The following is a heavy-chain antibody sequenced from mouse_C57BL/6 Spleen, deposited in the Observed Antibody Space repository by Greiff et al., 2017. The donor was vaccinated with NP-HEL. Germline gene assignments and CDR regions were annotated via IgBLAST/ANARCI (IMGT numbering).Heavy chain of an antibody. CDR2: IDPENGDT. J-gene: IGHJ4*01. V-gene: IGHV14-4*01. CDR1: GFNIKDDY. D-gene: IGHD6-1*01. Sequence: VQLQQSGAELVRPGASVKLSCTASGFNIKDDYMHWVKQRPEQGLEWIGWIDPENGDTEYASKFQGKATITADTSSNPAYLQLSSLTSEDTAVYYCTTMASGDWGQGTSVTVSS. CDR3: TTMASGD.